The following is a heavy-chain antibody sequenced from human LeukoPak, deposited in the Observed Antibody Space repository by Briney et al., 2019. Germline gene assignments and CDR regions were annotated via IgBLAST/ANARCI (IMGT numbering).Heavy chain of an antibody. Sequence: SETLSLTCTVSGGSISSYYWSWIRQPPGKGLEWIGYIYYSGSTNYNPSLKSRVTISVDTSKNQFSLKLSSVTAADTAVYYCARQGSGGYGDYSAYYGMDVWGQGTTVTVSS. V-gene: IGHV4-59*08. CDR1: GGSISSYY. CDR2: IYYSGST. CDR3: ARQGSGGYGDYSAYYGMDV. D-gene: IGHD4-17*01. J-gene: IGHJ6*02.